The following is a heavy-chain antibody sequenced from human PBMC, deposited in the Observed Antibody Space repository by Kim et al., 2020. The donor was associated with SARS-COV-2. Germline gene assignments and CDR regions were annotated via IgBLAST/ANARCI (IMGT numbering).Heavy chain of an antibody. Sequence: GGSLRLSCAASGFTFSSYAMHWVRQAPGKGLEWVAVISYDGSNKYYADSVKGRFTISRDNSKNTLYLQMNSLRAEDTAVYYCARGDSSGYPYYYYYYMDV. CDR1: GFTFSSYA. CDR2: ISYDGSNK. CDR3: ARGDSSGYPYYYYYYMDV. D-gene: IGHD3-22*01. V-gene: IGHV3-30-3*01. J-gene: IGHJ6*03.